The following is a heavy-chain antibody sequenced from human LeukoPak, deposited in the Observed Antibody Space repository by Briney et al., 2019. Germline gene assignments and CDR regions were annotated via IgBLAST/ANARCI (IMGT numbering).Heavy chain of an antibody. Sequence: SETLSLTCAVYGGSFSGYYWSWIRQPPGKGLEWFGEINHSGSTNYNPSLKSRVTISVDTSKNQFSLKLSSVTAADTAVYYCARGRYYYDSSGYSFGFDIWGQGTMVTVSS. D-gene: IGHD3-22*01. V-gene: IGHV4-34*01. CDR1: GGSFSGYY. CDR3: ARGRYYYDSSGYSFGFDI. CDR2: INHSGST. J-gene: IGHJ3*02.